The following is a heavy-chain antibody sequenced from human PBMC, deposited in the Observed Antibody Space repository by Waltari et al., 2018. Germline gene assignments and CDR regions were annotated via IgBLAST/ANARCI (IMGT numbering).Heavy chain of an antibody. CDR2: TYSGGST. D-gene: IGHD1-26*01. CDR3: ARDLTGSYYGFDY. J-gene: IGHJ4*02. Sequence: MSWVRQAPGKGLEWVSVTYSGGSTYYADSVMGRCTVSRDNSKNTLYLQMNSLRAEDTAVYYCARDLTGSYYGFDYWGQGTLVTVSS. V-gene: IGHV3-53*01.